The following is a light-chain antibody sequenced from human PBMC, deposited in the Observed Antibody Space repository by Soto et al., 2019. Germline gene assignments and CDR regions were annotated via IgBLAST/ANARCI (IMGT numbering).Light chain of an antibody. Sequence: VLTQSPDTLSLSPGDTATLPCRASQSVASYLASYQQKPGQPPRLLVYHAPNRATGIPARFSGSGSGTHFTLTISSLEPDDFAVYDCQHRADWPRGSFGQGTKVEIK. V-gene: IGKV3-11*01. J-gene: IGKJ2*01. CDR2: HAP. CDR3: QHRADWPRGS. CDR1: QSVASY.